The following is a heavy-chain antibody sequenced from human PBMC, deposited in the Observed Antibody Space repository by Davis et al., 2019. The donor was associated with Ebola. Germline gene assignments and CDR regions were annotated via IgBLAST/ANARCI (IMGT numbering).Heavy chain of an antibody. CDR3: ARAPEDTTLYYYYYGMDV. V-gene: IGHV1-24*01. CDR1: GYTLTELS. CDR2: FDPEDGET. Sequence: AASVKVSCKVSGYTLTELSMHWVRQAPGKGLEWMGGFDPEDGETIYAQKFQGRVTITADRSTSTAYMELSSLRSEDTAVYYCARAPEDTTLYYYYYGMDVWGQGTTVTVSS. J-gene: IGHJ6*02. D-gene: IGHD2/OR15-2a*01.